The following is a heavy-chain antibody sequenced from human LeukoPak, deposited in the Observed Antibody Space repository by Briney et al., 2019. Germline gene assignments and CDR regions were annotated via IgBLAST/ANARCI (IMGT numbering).Heavy chain of an antibody. CDR1: GGSINNYY. V-gene: IGHV4-59*12. D-gene: IGHD1-26*01. J-gene: IGHJ4*02. Sequence: PSETLSLTCTVSGGSINNYYWSWIRQPPGKGLEWIGYIYSGSSDYNPSLKSRVTMSLDTSKNQFSLRLSSVTAADTAVYYCARRRGVGATLFDYWGQGTLVTVSS. CDR2: IYSGSS. CDR3: ARRRGVGATLFDY.